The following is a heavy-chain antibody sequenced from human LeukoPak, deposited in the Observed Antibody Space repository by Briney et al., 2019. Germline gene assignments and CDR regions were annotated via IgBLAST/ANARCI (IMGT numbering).Heavy chain of an antibody. CDR2: ISPNSGGT. CDR1: GYTFTGYY. J-gene: IGHJ4*02. D-gene: IGHD1-26*01. V-gene: IGHV1-2*02. CDR3: ARLPYSPYYFDY. Sequence: ASVKVSCKASGYTFTGYYMHWVRQAPGQGLEWMGWISPNSGGTNYAQKFQGRVTMTRDTSISTAYMELSRLKSDDTAVYYCARLPYSPYYFDYWGQGTLVTVSS.